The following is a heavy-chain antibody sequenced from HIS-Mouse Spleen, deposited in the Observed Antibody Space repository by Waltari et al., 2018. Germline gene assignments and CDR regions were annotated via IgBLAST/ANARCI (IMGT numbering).Heavy chain of an antibody. CDR2: IYTSGST. J-gene: IGHJ3*02. CDR1: GGSISSYY. Sequence: ETLSLTCTVSGGSISSYYWSWIRQPAGKGLEWIGRIYTSGSTNYNPSLKRRVTMSVDTSKNQFSLKLSSVTAADTAVYYCARDFHDFWSGYYGGDKKHDAFDIWGQGTMVTVSS. CDR3: ARDFHDFWSGYYGGDKKHDAFDI. V-gene: IGHV4-4*07. D-gene: IGHD3-3*01.